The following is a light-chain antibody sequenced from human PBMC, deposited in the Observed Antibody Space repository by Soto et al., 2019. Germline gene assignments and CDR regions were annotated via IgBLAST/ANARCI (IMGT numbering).Light chain of an antibody. CDR2: EVS. CDR3: SSSTNINNWV. V-gene: IGLV2-8*01. CDR1: SSGVIDFNS. Sequence: QSALTQPPSASGSPGQSVTISCTGTSSGVIDFNSVSWYQLHPGKAPRLIIYEVSKRPSGVPGRFSGSKSGKTASLTVSGLQTEDEADYYCSSSTNINNWVFGGGTKVTVL. J-gene: IGLJ3*02.